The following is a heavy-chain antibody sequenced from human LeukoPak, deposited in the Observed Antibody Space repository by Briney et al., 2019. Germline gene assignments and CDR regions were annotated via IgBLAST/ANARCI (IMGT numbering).Heavy chain of an antibody. CDR1: GASMSSNY. CDR3: ASTRRAAVAGRFDS. V-gene: IGHV4-4*09. J-gene: IGHJ4*02. D-gene: IGHD6-19*01. Sequence: PSETLSLTCNVSGASMSSNYWSWIWQPPGKRLEWIGYIYHSGNTNYSPSLESRVTMSVDESQNQFSLRVHFVSAADTAVYYCASTRRAAVAGRFDSWGQGTLVTVSS. CDR2: IYHSGNT.